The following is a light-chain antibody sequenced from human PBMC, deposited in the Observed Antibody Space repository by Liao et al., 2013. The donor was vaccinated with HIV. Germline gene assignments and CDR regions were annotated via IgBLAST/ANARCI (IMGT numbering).Light chain of an antibody. CDR2: YDS. J-gene: IGLJ3*02. CDR3: QVWDSSSDHRV. V-gene: IGLV3-21*04. Sequence: SYVLTQPPSVSVAPGKTARITCGGNNIGSKSVHWYQQKPGQAPVLVIYYDSDRPSGIPERFSGSNSGNTATLTISRVEAGDEADYYCQVWDSSSDHRVFGGGTKADRP. CDR1: NIGSKS.